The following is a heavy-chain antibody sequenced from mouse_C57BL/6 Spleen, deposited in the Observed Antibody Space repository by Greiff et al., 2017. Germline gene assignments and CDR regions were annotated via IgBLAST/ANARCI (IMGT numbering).Heavy chain of an antibody. V-gene: IGHV1-53*01. J-gene: IGHJ1*03. CDR3: ARSYYGSSYWYFDV. D-gene: IGHD1-1*01. CDR1: GYTFTSYW. Sequence: QVQLQQPGTELVKPGASVKLSCKASGYTFTSYWMHWVKQRPGQGLEWIGNINPSNGGTNYNEKFKSKATLTVDNSSSTAYMQLSSLTSEDSAVYYCARSYYGSSYWYFDVWGTGTTVTVSS. CDR2: INPSNGGT.